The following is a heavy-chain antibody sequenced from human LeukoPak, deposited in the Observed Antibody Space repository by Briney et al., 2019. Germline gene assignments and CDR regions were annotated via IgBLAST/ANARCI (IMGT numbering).Heavy chain of an antibody. Sequence: GRSLRLSCAASGFSFSNYAMSWVRQAPGKGLEWVSGISGSGDSTDYVDSVKGQFTISRDNSKNTLFLQLNSLRAEDAAVYYCARRQGYGNIDYWGQGTLVTVSS. CDR1: GFSFSNYA. D-gene: IGHD2/OR15-2a*01. V-gene: IGHV3-23*01. J-gene: IGHJ4*02. CDR2: ISGSGDST. CDR3: ARRQGYGNIDY.